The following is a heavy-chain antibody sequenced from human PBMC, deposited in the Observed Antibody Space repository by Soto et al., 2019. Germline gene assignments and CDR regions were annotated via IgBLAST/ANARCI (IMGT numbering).Heavy chain of an antibody. J-gene: IGHJ6*02. CDR3: AREIAHYSNYGMDV. CDR1: GYTFTGYY. Sequence: ASVKVSCKASGYTFTGYYMHWVRQAPGQGLEWMGWINPNSGGTNYAQKCQGWVTMTRDTSISSAYMELSRLRSDDTAVYYCAREIAHYSNYGMDVWGQGTTVTVS. V-gene: IGHV1-2*04. CDR2: INPNSGGT. D-gene: IGHD4-4*01.